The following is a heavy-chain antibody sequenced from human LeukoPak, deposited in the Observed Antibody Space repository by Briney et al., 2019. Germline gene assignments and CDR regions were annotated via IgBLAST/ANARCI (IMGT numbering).Heavy chain of an antibody. CDR2: MYYSGST. J-gene: IGHJ5*02. D-gene: IGHD3-22*01. V-gene: IGHV4-30-4*01. CDR1: GGSISSGDYY. Sequence: SETLSLTCAVSGGSISSGDYYWSWIRQPPGKGLEWIAHMYYSGSTYYNPSLKSRVTMSADTSKNQLSLKLSSVTAADTAVYYCARPYYYDSRIDPWGQGILVTVSS. CDR3: ARPYYYDSRIDP.